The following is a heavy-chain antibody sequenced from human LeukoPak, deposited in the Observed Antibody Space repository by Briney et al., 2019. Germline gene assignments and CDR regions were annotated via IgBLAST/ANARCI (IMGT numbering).Heavy chain of an antibody. CDR2: IIPILGTA. V-gene: IGHV1-69*10. D-gene: IGHD3-10*01. J-gene: IGHJ6*03. CDR1: GGTFNSYG. Sequence: GASVKVSCKASGGTFNSYGIIWVRQAPGQGLEWMGGIIPILGTANYAQKFQGRVTISADKSTSTAYMELSSLRSDDTAVYYCANLVRGDYYYYYMDVWGKGTTVTVSS. CDR3: ANLVRGDYYYYYMDV.